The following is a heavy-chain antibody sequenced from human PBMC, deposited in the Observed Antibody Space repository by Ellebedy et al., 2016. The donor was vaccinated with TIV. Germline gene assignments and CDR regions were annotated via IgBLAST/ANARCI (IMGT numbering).Heavy chain of an antibody. CDR2: INRDGSSA. CDR3: ARGGRDQWLIDY. V-gene: IGHV3-74*01. CDR1: GFTFSNYW. D-gene: IGHD6-19*01. Sequence: GESLKISCAASGFTFSNYWIHWVRQATGKGLVWLSRINRDGSSANYADSVKGRFSISRDNSKNTLYVQMNSLSAEDTAVYYCARGGRDQWLIDYWGHGTLVTVSS. J-gene: IGHJ4*01.